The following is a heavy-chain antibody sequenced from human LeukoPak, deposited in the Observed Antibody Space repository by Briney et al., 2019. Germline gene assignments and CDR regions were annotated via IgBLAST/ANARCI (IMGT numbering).Heavy chain of an antibody. CDR1: GGSFSGYY. J-gene: IGHJ4*02. V-gene: IGHV4-34*01. Sequence: SETLSLTCAVYGGSFSGYYWSWIRQPPGKGLEWIGEINHSGSTNYNPSLKSRVTISVDTSKNQFSLKLSSVTAADTAVYYCARGGVAAAFGYWGQGTLVTVSS. CDR3: ARGGVAAAFGY. CDR2: INHSGST. D-gene: IGHD6-13*01.